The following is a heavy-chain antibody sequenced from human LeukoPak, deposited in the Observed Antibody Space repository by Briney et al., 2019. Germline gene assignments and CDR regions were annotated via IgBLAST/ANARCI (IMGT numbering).Heavy chain of an antibody. Sequence: ASVKVSCKASGYTFTSYGISWVRQAPGQGLEWMAWISAYNGNTNYAQKLQGRVTMTTDTSTSTAYMELRSLRSDDTAVYYCARDLPDLSGYDSSGTFDYWGQGTLVTVSS. CDR1: GYTFTSYG. CDR2: ISAYNGNT. D-gene: IGHD5-12*01. J-gene: IGHJ4*02. V-gene: IGHV1-18*01. CDR3: ARDLPDLSGYDSSGTFDY.